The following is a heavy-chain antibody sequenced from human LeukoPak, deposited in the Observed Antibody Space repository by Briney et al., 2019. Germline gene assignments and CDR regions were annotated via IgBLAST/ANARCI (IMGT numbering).Heavy chain of an antibody. Sequence: ASVKVSCKASGYTFTGYYMHWVRQAPGQGLEWMGWINPNSGGTNYAQKFQGRVTMTRDTSISTAYMELSRLRSDDTVVYYCARRPMLVTTYMDVWGKGTTVTVSS. CDR1: GYTFTGYY. J-gene: IGHJ6*03. V-gene: IGHV1-2*02. CDR3: ARRPMLVTTYMDV. CDR2: INPNSGGT. D-gene: IGHD4-17*01.